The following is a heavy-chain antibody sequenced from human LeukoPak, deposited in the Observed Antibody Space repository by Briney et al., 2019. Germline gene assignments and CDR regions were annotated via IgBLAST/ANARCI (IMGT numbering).Heavy chain of an antibody. CDR2: ISYDGSSK. D-gene: IGHD3-10*01. Sequence: GGSLRLSCAASGFTFSTYAMHWVRQAPGKGLEWVAVISYDGSSKYYADSVKGRFTISRDNSKNTLFLQMNSLRAEDTAVYYCAKGYYGSGSYGWFDYWGQGTLVTVSS. V-gene: IGHV3-30*04. J-gene: IGHJ4*02. CDR3: AKGYYGSGSYGWFDY. CDR1: GFTFSTYA.